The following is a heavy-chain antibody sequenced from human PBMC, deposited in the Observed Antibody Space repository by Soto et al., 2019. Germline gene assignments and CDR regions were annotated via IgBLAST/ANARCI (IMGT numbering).Heavy chain of an antibody. J-gene: IGHJ6*02. CDR2: ISYDGNNK. V-gene: IGHV3-30*03. D-gene: IGHD3-16*01. CDR1: GFTFSSYG. CDR3: AREMILMIRGGMSAMDV. Sequence: QVQLVESGGGVVQPGRSLRLSCEASGFTFSSYGMHWVRQAPGKGLEWVAVISYDGNNKYYADSVKGRFTISRDNSKNTMYLQMNSLTTEATAVYYCAREMILMIRGGMSAMDVWGQGTTVTVSS.